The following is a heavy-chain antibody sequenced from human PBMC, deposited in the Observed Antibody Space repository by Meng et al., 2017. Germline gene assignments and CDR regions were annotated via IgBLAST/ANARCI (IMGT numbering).Heavy chain of an antibody. J-gene: IGHJ3*02. Sequence: GESLKISCAASGFTFSSYSMNWVRQAPGKGLEWVSSISSSSSYIYYADSVKGRFTISRDNAKNSLYLQMNSLRAEDTALYYCARDLRFFGGRAFDIWGQGTMVTVSS. CDR1: GFTFSSYS. CDR3: ARDLRFFGGRAFDI. D-gene: IGHD4-23*01. V-gene: IGHV3-21*04. CDR2: ISSSSSYI.